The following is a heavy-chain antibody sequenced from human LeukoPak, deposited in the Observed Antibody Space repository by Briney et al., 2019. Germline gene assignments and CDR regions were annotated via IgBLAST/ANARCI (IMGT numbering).Heavy chain of an antibody. V-gene: IGHV4-30-4*08. Sequence: SETLSLTCTVSGGSISSGGYYWSWIRQHPGKGLEWIGYIYYSGSTYYNPSLKSRVTISVDTSKNQFSLKLSSVTAADTAVYYCARGGGDRAYYYYGMDVWGQGTTVTVSS. CDR2: IYYSGST. D-gene: IGHD2-21*02. CDR1: GGSISSGGYY. CDR3: ARGGGDRAYYYYGMDV. J-gene: IGHJ6*02.